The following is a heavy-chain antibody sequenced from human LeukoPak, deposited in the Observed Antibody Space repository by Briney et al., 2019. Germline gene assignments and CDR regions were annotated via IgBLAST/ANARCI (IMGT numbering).Heavy chain of an antibody. CDR1: GGSFSGYY. Sequence: PSETLSLTCAVYGGSFSGYYWSWIRQPPGKGLEWIGEINHSGSTNYNPSLKSRVTTSVDTSKNQFSLKLSSVTAADTAVYYCARGVRWNYVFDYWGQGTLVTVSS. CDR2: INHSGST. D-gene: IGHD1-7*01. CDR3: ARGVRWNYVFDY. J-gene: IGHJ4*02. V-gene: IGHV4-34*01.